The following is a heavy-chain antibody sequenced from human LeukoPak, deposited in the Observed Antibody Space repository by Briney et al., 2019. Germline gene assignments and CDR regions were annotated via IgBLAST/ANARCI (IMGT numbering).Heavy chain of an antibody. CDR2: ISGSGDIT. V-gene: IGHV3-23*01. J-gene: IGHJ4*02. CDR3: AARPGDLAVPFDY. Sequence: GGSLRLSCAASGFTFDTHAMTWVRRAPGKGLEYVSLISGSGDITYYAHSLKDRFTISRDNSKTTLYLQMHSLRAEDTAMYYCAARPGDLAVPFDYWGQGTLVIVSS. D-gene: IGHD3-10*01. CDR1: GFTFDTHA.